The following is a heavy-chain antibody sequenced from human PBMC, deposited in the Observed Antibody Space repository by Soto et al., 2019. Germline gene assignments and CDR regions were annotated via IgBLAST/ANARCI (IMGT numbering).Heavy chain of an antibody. J-gene: IGHJ6*02. CDR2: ISAYNGNT. V-gene: IGHV1-18*01. CDR1: GYTFTSYG. CDR3: ARPGIAAAGYYYYGMDV. D-gene: IGHD6-13*01. Sequence: QVQLVQSGAEVKKPGASVKVSCKASGYTFTSYGISWVRQAPGQGLEWMGWISAYNGNTNYAQKLQGRVTMTTDTSTSTGYMERRSVRSDDTAVYYCARPGIAAAGYYYYGMDVWCQGTTVPVSS.